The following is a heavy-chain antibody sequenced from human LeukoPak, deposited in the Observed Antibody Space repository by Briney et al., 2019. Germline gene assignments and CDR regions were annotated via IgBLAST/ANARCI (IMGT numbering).Heavy chain of an antibody. CDR2: IRYDGSNK. Sequence: PGGSLRLSCAASGFTFSSYGMNWVREAPGKGLEWVAFIRYDGSNKYYADSVKGRFTISRDNSKSTLYLQMNSRRAEDTAVYYCAKVYYYGSGSSDYWGQGTLVTVSS. V-gene: IGHV3-30*02. J-gene: IGHJ4*02. CDR3: AKVYYYGSGSSDY. CDR1: GFTFSSYG. D-gene: IGHD3-10*01.